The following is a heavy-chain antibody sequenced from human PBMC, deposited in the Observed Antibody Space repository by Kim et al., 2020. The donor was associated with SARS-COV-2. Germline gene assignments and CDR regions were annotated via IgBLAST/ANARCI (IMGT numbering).Heavy chain of an antibody. D-gene: IGHD6-13*01. Sequence: YADAVKGRFTISRDNAKNTLYRQMNSLRAEDTAVYYCARTSSSWYHYFDYWGQRTLVTVSS. J-gene: IGHJ4*02. V-gene: IGHV3-74*01. CDR3: ARTSSSWYHYFDY.